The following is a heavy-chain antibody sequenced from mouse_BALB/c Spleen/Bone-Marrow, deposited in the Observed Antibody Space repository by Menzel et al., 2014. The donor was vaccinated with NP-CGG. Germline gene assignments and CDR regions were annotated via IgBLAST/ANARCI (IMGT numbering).Heavy chain of an antibody. D-gene: IGHD1-2*01. V-gene: IGHV3-8*02. J-gene: IGHJ2*01. Sequence: DVKLQESGPSLVKPSQTLSLTCSVTGDSITSGCWNWIRKFPGNKLEYMGYISYSGSTYYNPSLKSRISITRDTSKNQYYLQLNSVTTEDTATYYCATFDGYYFDYWGQGTTLTVSS. CDR2: ISYSGST. CDR3: ATFDGYYFDY. CDR1: GDSITSGC.